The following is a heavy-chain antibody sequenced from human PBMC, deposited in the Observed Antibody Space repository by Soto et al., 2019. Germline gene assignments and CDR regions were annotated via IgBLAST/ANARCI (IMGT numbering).Heavy chain of an antibody. CDR1: GYSFATSG. CDR3: ARAGQYYDSSGYAD. V-gene: IGHV1-18*01. CDR2: ISAYNGNI. Sequence: QVKLVQSGTEVKKPGASMKVSCKASGYSFATSGISWVRQAPGQGLEWMGWISAYNGNINYDQKLQDRIIMTTDTSSSTAYLELRSLRSDGTAVYYCARAGQYYDSSGYADWGQGTLVTVSS. J-gene: IGHJ4*02. D-gene: IGHD3-22*01.